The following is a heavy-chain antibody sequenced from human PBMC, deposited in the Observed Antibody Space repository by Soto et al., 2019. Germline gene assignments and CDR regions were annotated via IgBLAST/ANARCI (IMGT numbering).Heavy chain of an antibody. V-gene: IGHV4-59*01. CDR2: IYYNGNT. J-gene: IGHJ5*01. D-gene: IGHD6-19*01. CDR3: VKGGWYVDS. CDR1: GGSMINNY. Sequence: PSETLSLTCSVSGGSMINNYWSWIRQPPGKGLEWIAFIYYNGNTDYNPSLKSRFTISVDTSKNQLYLKMTSVTAADTAVYYCVKGGWYVDSWGQGTLVTVSS.